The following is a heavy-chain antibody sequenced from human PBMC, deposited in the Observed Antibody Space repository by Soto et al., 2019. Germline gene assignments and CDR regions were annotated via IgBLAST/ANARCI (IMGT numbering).Heavy chain of an antibody. J-gene: IGHJ6*03. CDR3: ARGGGLNYYYSIDV. CDR2: INPNSGET. Sequence: ASVKVSCKASGYTFTGYYMHWMRQAPGQGLEWMGWINPNSGETDYAQNFQGWVTMTRDMSISTAYMELSRLKSNDTAVYYCARGGGLNYYYSIDVWGKGTTVTVSS. V-gene: IGHV1-2*04. CDR1: GYTFTGYY.